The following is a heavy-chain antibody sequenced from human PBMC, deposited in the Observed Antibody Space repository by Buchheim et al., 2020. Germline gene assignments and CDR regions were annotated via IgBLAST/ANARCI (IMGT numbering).Heavy chain of an antibody. V-gene: IGHV4-34*01. CDR1: GGSFSGYY. D-gene: IGHD3-22*01. Sequence: QVQLQQWGAGLLKPSETLSLTCAVYGGSFSGYYWSWIRQPPGRGLEWIGEINHSGSTNYNPSLKSRPTISVDTSKNQFSLKLSSVTAADTAVYYCARDYDSSGYYYYWGQGTL. CDR3: ARDYDSSGYYYY. J-gene: IGHJ4*02. CDR2: INHSGST.